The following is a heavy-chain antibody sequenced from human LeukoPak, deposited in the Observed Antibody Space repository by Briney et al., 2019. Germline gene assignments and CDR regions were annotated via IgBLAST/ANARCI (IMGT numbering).Heavy chain of an antibody. CDR2: IYTSGST. CDR1: GGSISSYY. J-gene: IGHJ4*02. CDR3: ARGPPRYSGYAQNFDY. V-gene: IGHV4-4*07. Sequence: SETLSLTCTVSGGSISSYYWSWIRQPAGKGLEWIGRIYTSGSTNYNPSLKGRVTISVDTSKNQFSLKLSSVTAADTAVYYCARGPPRYSGYAQNFDYWGQGTLVTVSS. D-gene: IGHD5-12*01.